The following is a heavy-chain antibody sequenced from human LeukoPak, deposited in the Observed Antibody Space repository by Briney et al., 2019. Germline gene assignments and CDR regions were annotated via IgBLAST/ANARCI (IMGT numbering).Heavy chain of an antibody. CDR1: GFTFSNYW. CDR3: AREERQSIAAAGPFDY. Sequence: GGSLRLSCAASGFTFSNYWMTWVREAPGKGLGWVASINQHGSDKYYVDSVKGRFTISRDNAKRSVYLQMSRLRADDTALYYCAREERQSIAAAGPFDYWGQGILVTVSS. CDR2: INQHGSDK. V-gene: IGHV3-7*01. J-gene: IGHJ4*02. D-gene: IGHD6-13*01.